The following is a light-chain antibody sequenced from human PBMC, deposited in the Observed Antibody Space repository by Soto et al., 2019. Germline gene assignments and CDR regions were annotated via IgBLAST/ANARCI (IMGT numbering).Light chain of an antibody. CDR3: SSYTNSSTFV. V-gene: IGLV2-14*01. CDR1: SSDVGGYDY. CDR2: EVS. Sequence: QSVLTQPASVSGSPGQSITISCTGTSSDVGGYDYVSWYQQHPGKAPKLMIYEVSNRPSGVSNRFSGSNSGNTASLTISGLQAEDETDYYCSSYTNSSTFVFGTGTKLTVL. J-gene: IGLJ1*01.